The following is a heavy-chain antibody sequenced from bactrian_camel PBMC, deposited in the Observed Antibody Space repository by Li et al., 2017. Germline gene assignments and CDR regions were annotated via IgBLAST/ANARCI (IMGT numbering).Heavy chain of an antibody. Sequence: VQLVESGGGSVQAGGSLRLSCVASGYSSLCMAWYRQAPGKEREGVAAINASGGRTYYRDSVKGRFTISQDNAKNTLYLQMNSLNTEDTAMYYCAAAAGLFGGTCLDVRSVDYWGQGTQVTVS. V-gene: IGHV3S54*01. J-gene: IGHJ4*01. CDR3: AAAAGLFGGTCLDVRSVDY. CDR2: INASGGRT. D-gene: IGHD7*01. CDR1: GYSSLC.